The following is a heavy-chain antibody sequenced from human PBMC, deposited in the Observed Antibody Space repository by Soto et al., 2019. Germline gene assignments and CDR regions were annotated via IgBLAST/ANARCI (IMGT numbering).Heavy chain of an antibody. V-gene: IGHV4-34*01. J-gene: IGHJ4*02. CDR2: INHSGST. D-gene: IGHD3-16*02. Sequence: SETLSLTCAVYGGSFSGYYWSWIRQPPGKGLEWIGEINHSGSTNYNPSLRSRVTISVDTSKNQFSLKLSSVTAAGTAVYYCARGKLSDYVWGSYRYHFDYWGQGTVVTVSS. CDR1: GGSFSGYY. CDR3: ARGKLSDYVWGSYRYHFDY.